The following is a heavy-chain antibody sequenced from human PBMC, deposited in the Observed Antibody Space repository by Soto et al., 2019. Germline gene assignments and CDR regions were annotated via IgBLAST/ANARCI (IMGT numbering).Heavy chain of an antibody. CDR2: IYYSGST. CDR3: ARQMGRGWFDP. Sequence: SETLSLTCTASGGSISSTSYYWGWIRQPPGKGLEWIGSIYYSGSTYYNPSLKSRVTMSVDTSKNQFSLKLRSVTAADTAVYYCARQMGRGWFDPWGQRTLVTVSS. V-gene: IGHV4-39*01. D-gene: IGHD3-10*01. J-gene: IGHJ5*02. CDR1: GGSISSTSYY.